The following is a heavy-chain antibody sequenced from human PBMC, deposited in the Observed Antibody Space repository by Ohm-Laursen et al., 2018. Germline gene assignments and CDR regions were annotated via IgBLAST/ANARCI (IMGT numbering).Heavy chain of an antibody. D-gene: IGHD3-22*01. CDR2: INPNSGGT. Sequence: ASVKASCNASGYTFTSYDINWVRQATGQGLEWMGWINPNSGGTNYAQKFQGRVTMTRDTSISTAYMELSRLRSDDTAVYYCARDVIGLVVITHPPLDYWGQGTLVTVSS. V-gene: IGHV1-2*02. CDR1: GYTFTSYD. CDR3: ARDVIGLVVITHPPLDY. J-gene: IGHJ4*02.